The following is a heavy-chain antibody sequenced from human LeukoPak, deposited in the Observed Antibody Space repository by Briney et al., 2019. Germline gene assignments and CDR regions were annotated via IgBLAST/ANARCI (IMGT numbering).Heavy chain of an antibody. CDR2: IYYSGST. Sequence: SETLSLTCTVSGGSISSSSYYWGWIRQPPGKGLEWIGNIYYSGSTYYNPSLKSRVTISVDTSKNQFSLKLSSVTAADTAVYYCARVLYYYYYMDVWGKGTTVTVSS. J-gene: IGHJ6*03. V-gene: IGHV4-39*07. CDR3: ARVLYYYYYMDV. CDR1: GGSISSSSYY.